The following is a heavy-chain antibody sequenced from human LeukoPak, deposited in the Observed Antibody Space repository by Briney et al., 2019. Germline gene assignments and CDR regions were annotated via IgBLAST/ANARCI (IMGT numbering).Heavy chain of an antibody. D-gene: IGHD6-13*01. Sequence: GESLRLSCAASGFTLTSYAMSWVRQAPGKGLEWVAVISYDGSNKYYADSAKGRFTISRDNSKNTLYLQMNSLRAEDTAVYYCAKDGGSSWTQMYWGQGTLVTVSS. J-gene: IGHJ4*02. CDR3: AKDGGSSWTQMY. CDR2: ISYDGSNK. CDR1: GFTLTSYA. V-gene: IGHV3-30*18.